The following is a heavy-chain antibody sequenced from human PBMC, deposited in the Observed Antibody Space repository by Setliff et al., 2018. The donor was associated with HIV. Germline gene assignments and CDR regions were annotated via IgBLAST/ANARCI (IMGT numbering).Heavy chain of an antibody. D-gene: IGHD1-7*01. V-gene: IGHV4-4*09. CDR2: IYTSGST. J-gene: IGHJ3*02. Sequence: SSETLSLTCTVPGGSISSYYWSWIRQPPGKGLEWIGYIYTSGSTNYNPSLKSRVTISVDTSKNQFSLKLSSVTAADTAVYYCARRVTGTTPRNAFDIWGRGTMVTVSS. CDR1: GGSISSYY. CDR3: ARRVTGTTPRNAFDI.